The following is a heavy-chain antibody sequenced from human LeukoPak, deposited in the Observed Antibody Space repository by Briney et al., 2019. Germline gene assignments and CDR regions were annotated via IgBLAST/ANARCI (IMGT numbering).Heavy chain of an antibody. CDR3: ARVMEMATTYVDY. CDR2: IIPILGIA. Sequence: SVKVSFTASVGTFTIYAISWVRQAPGQGLECMGRIIPILGIANYAQKFQGRVTITADKSTSTAYMELSSLRSEDTAVYYCARVMEMATTYVDYWGQGTLVTVSS. D-gene: IGHD5-24*01. J-gene: IGHJ4*02. V-gene: IGHV1-69*04. CDR1: VGTFTIYA.